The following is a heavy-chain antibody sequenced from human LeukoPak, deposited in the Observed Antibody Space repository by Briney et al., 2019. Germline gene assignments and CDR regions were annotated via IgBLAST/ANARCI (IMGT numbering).Heavy chain of an antibody. CDR3: AAGRGYSLFDY. D-gene: IGHD5-18*01. V-gene: IGHV1-24*01. CDR1: GYTLTELS. J-gene: IGHJ4*02. Sequence: GASVKVSCKVSGYTLTELSMHWVRQAPGKGLEWMGGFDLVDGGTIYAPKFQGSVTMTLNTYTDTTYMDLSSLKSDDTAVYCCAAGRGYSLFDYWGQGTLVTVSS. CDR2: FDLVDGGT.